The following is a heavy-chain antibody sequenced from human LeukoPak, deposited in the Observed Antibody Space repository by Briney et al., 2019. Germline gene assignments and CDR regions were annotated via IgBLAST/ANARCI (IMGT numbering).Heavy chain of an antibody. J-gene: IGHJ6*02. Sequence: GGSLRLSCAASGFTFSSYAMSWVRQAPGKGLEWVSAISGSGASTYYADSVRGRFTISRDNSKNTLYLHMSSLRAEDTAAYYCAKECSGGSCYSAGQSYYYGVDVWGQGTTVTVSS. D-gene: IGHD2-15*01. V-gene: IGHV3-23*01. CDR3: AKECSGGSCYSAGQSYYYGVDV. CDR2: ISGSGAST. CDR1: GFTFSSYA.